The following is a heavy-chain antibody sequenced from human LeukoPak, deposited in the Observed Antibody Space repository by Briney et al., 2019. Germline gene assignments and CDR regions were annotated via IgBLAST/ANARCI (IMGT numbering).Heavy chain of an antibody. Sequence: PGGSLRLACAASGFTFRSYGMHWVRQAPGKGLEWVAFIRYDGSNKCHADSVKGRFTISRDNSKNTLYLQMNSLRAEDTAVFYCAKDRSTGYSFGSPPDYWGQGTLVTVSS. CDR1: GFTFRSYG. D-gene: IGHD5-18*01. J-gene: IGHJ4*02. CDR2: IRYDGSNK. V-gene: IGHV3-30*02. CDR3: AKDRSTGYSFGSPPDY.